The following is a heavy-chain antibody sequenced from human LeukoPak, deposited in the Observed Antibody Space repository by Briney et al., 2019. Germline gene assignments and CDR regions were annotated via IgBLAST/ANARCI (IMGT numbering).Heavy chain of an antibody. J-gene: IGHJ5*02. Sequence: NPSETLSLTCAVSGGSIISSNWWTWVRQPPGKGLEWIGEIFHSGSTNYNPSLKSRVTISVDKSKNQFSLRLSSVTAADTAMYYCASGGGSWANWFDPWGQGTLVTVSS. V-gene: IGHV4-4*02. D-gene: IGHD3-16*01. CDR3: ASGGGSWANWFDP. CDR1: GGSIISSNW. CDR2: IFHSGST.